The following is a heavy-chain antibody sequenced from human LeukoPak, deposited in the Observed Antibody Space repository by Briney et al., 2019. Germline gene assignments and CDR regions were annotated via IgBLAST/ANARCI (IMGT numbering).Heavy chain of an antibody. Sequence: SETLSLTCTVSGYSISSGYYWGWIRQPPGKGLEWIGSIYHSGSTYYNPSLKSRVTISVDTSKNQFSLKLSSVTAADTAVYYCARAPRGLQGEILIYFDYWGQGTLVTVSS. CDR2: IYHSGST. CDR3: ARAPRGLQGEILIYFDY. V-gene: IGHV4-38-2*02. J-gene: IGHJ4*02. D-gene: IGHD2-8*01. CDR1: GYSISSGYY.